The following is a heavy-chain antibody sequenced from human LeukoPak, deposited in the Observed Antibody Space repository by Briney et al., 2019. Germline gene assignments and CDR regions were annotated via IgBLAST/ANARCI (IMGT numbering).Heavy chain of an antibody. J-gene: IGHJ4*02. Sequence: GGSLRLSCVASGIPLSNYGMSWVRQAPGKGLEWVSGIIERGGSTNYADSVKGRFIISRDTSKNTVYLQMNSLRVEDTAVYFCAKRGIVIRAVIIIGFHKEAYYFDYWGQGILVTVSS. D-gene: IGHD3-10*01. CDR1: GIPLSNYG. CDR2: IIERGGST. CDR3: AKRGIVIRAVIIIGFHKEAYYFDY. V-gene: IGHV3-23*01.